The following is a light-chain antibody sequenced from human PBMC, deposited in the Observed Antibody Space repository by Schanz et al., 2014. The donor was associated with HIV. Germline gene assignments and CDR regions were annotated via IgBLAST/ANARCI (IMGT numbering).Light chain of an antibody. CDR2: AAS. CDR3: QQLNDYPRT. V-gene: IGKV1-6*01. J-gene: IGKJ2*01. Sequence: AIPMTQSPSSLSASVGDRVTITCRASQDIRNDLGWYQQKPGKAPKLLIYAASSLQSGVPSRFSGSGSGTDFTLTISSLQPEDFATYYCQQLNDYPRTFGQGTKLEIK. CDR1: QDIRND.